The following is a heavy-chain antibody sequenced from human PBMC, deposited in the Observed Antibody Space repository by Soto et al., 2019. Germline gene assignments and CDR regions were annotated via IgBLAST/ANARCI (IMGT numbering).Heavy chain of an antibody. Sequence: GGSLRLSCAASGFTFSSYAMHWVRQAPGKGLEWVAVISYDGSNKYYADSVKGRFTISRDNSKNTLYLQMNSLRAEDTAVYYCARAHHSGWLTIDYWGQGTLVTVSS. CDR1: GFTFSSYA. CDR2: ISYDGSNK. D-gene: IGHD6-19*01. V-gene: IGHV3-30-3*01. CDR3: ARAHHSGWLTIDY. J-gene: IGHJ4*02.